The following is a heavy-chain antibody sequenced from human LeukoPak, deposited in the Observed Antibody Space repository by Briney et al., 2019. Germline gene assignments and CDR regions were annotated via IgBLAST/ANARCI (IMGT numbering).Heavy chain of an antibody. CDR1: GFSFSSFA. V-gene: IGHV3-30*04. J-gene: IGHJ6*02. Sequence: AGGSLRLSCAASGFSFSSFAVHWVRQAPGKGLEWVAFISYDGSYKYYADSVKGRFTISRDNSKNTLYLQMNSLRAEDTAVYFCAREGDYRGNSYYYGMDVWGQGTTVTVSS. D-gene: IGHD4-17*01. CDR2: ISYDGSYK. CDR3: AREGDYRGNSYYYGMDV.